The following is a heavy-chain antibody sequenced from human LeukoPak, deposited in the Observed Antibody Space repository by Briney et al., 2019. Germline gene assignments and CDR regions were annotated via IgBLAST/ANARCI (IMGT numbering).Heavy chain of an antibody. CDR2: ISYDGSNK. Sequence: PGGSLRLSCAASGFTFSSYAMHWVRQAPGKGLEWVAVISYDGSNKYYADSVKGRFTISRDNSKNTLYLQMYSLRAEDTAVYYCARGRGSYVNTPFDYWGQGTLVTVSS. V-gene: IGHV3-30-3*01. CDR3: ARGRGSYVNTPFDY. CDR1: GFTFSSYA. D-gene: IGHD1-26*01. J-gene: IGHJ4*02.